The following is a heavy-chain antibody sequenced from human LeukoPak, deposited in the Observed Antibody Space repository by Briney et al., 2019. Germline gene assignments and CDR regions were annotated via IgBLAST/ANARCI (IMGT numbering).Heavy chain of an antibody. J-gene: IGHJ3*02. CDR3: ARPSSHYYDSSGYFAFDI. V-gene: IGHV4-39*01. CDR1: GGSISSSSYY. D-gene: IGHD3-22*01. CDR2: IYYSGST. Sequence: SETLSLTCTVSGGSISSSSYYWGWIRQPPGKGLEWIGSIYYSGSTYYNPSLKSRVTISVDTSKNQFSLKLSSVTAADTAAYYCARPSSHYYDSSGYFAFDIWGQGTMVTVSS.